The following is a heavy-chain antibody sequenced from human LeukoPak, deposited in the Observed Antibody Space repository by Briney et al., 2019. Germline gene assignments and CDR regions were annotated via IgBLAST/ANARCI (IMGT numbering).Heavy chain of an antibody. CDR3: AKALRFLEWLLPGGSDY. CDR2: ISYDGSYK. D-gene: IGHD3-3*01. Sequence: GRSLRLSCAASGFTFSNYAIHWVRQAPGKGLEWVAVISYDGSYKYYADSVKGRFTISRDNSKNTLYLQMNSLRTEDMAVYYCAKALRFLEWLLPGGSDYWGQGTLVTVSS. CDR1: GFTFSNYA. J-gene: IGHJ4*02. V-gene: IGHV3-30*18.